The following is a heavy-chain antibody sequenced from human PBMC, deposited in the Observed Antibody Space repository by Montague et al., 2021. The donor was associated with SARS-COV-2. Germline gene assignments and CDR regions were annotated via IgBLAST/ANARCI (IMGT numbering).Heavy chain of an antibody. J-gene: IGHJ5*02. Sequence: SLRLSCAASGFTASSTYMSWVRQAPGKGLEWISVIYSSGDTYHADSMKDRFTISRDNSKNTVYLQMHILRAEDTAVYYCASGMFDTWGQGTLVTVSS. V-gene: IGHV3-66*01. CDR2: IYSSGDT. CDR3: ASGMFDT. CDR1: GFTASSTY.